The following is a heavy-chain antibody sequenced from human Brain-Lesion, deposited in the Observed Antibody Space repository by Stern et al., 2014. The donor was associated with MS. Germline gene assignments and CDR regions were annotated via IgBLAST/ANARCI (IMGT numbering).Heavy chain of an antibody. J-gene: IGHJ6*02. CDR1: GYIFTGYY. V-gene: IGHV1-2*02. Sequence: QVQLVQSGAEVKKPGASVKVSCKTSGYIFTGYYIHWVRQAPGQGLEWMAWINPNTGGTKYAQKFQGRVTMSRDTSISTAYVELSSLTSDDTAVYYCARDQRGITIFGVVTDYYXXGMDVWGQGTTVTVSS. CDR2: INPNTGGT. CDR3: ARDQRGITIFGVVTDYYXXGMDV. D-gene: IGHD3-3*01.